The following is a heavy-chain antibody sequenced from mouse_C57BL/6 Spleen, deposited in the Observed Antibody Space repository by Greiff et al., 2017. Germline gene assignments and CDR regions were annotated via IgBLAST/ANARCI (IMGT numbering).Heavy chain of an antibody. Sequence: QVQLQQPGAELVKPGASVKLSCKASGYTFTSYWMHWVKQRPGQGLEWIGMIHPNSGSTNYNEKFKSKATLTVDKSSSTAYMQLSSLTSEDSAVYYCARFYGYDYFDYWGQGTTLTVSS. V-gene: IGHV1-64*01. D-gene: IGHD2-2*01. J-gene: IGHJ2*01. CDR3: ARFYGYDYFDY. CDR2: IHPNSGST. CDR1: GYTFTSYW.